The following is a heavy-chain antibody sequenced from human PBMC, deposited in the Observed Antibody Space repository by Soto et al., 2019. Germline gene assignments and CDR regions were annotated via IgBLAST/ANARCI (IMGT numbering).Heavy chain of an antibody. CDR1: GYTLTGYY. CDR2: INPNSGGT. J-gene: IGHJ4*02. Sequence: VSVKVSCKASGYTLTGYYMHWVRQAPGQGLEWMGWINPNSGGTNYAQKFQGRVTMTRDTSISTAYMELSRLRSDDTAVYYCASGPTWGIYYFDYPGQGTLVTVSS. D-gene: IGHD7-27*01. V-gene: IGHV1-2*02. CDR3: ASGPTWGIYYFDY.